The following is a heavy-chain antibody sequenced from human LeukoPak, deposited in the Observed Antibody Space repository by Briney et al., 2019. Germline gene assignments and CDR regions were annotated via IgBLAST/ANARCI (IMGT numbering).Heavy chain of an antibody. D-gene: IGHD3-22*01. V-gene: IGHV3-30*18. J-gene: IGHJ4*02. CDR2: ISYDGSNK. CDR1: GFTFSSYA. CDR3: AKEVPLDSSGFPGYFDY. Sequence: PGGSLRLSCAASGFTFSSYAMSWVRQAPGKGLEWVTVISYDGSNKYYADSVKGRFTISRDNSKNTLYLQLNSLRAEDTAVYYCAKEVPLDSSGFPGYFDYWGQGTLVTVSS.